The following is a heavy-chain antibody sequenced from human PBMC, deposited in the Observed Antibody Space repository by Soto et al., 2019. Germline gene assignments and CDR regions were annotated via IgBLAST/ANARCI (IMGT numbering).Heavy chain of an antibody. Sequence: QVQLVQSGAEVKKPGSSVKVSCKASGGTFSSYAISWVRQAPGQGLEWMGGFIPIFGTANYAQKFQGRVTITADESTSTAYMELSSLRSEDTAVYYCARGTYYYDSSGYYFDYWGQGTLVTVSS. CDR2: FIPIFGTA. CDR3: ARGTYYYDSSGYYFDY. V-gene: IGHV1-69*01. D-gene: IGHD3-22*01. J-gene: IGHJ4*02. CDR1: GGTFSSYA.